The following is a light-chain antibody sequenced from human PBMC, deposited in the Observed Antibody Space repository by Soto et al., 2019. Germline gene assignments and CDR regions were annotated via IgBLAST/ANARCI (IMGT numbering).Light chain of an antibody. CDR2: DVT. V-gene: IGLV2-8*01. CDR1: SSDIGGYNS. CDR3: SSYTDRKHLV. Sequence: QSALTQSPSASGSPGQSVTISCTGTSSDIGGYNSVSWYQQHPGKAPKVMIYDVTKRPSGVPDPFSGSKSGNTASLTVSALQAEDEADYYCSSYTDRKHLVFGPGTKLTVL. J-gene: IGLJ1*01.